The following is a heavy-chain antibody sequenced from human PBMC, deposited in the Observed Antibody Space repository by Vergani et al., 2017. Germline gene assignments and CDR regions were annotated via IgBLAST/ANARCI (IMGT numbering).Heavy chain of an antibody. D-gene: IGHD3-3*01. Sequence: QVQLQQWGAGLLKPSETLSLTCAVYGGSFSSYYWSWIRQPPGKGLEWIGYIYYSGSTNYNPSLKSRVTISVDTSKNQFSLKLSSVTAADTAVYYCARVRYDFWSGYLGWFDPWGQGTLVTVSS. CDR1: GGSFSSYY. V-gene: IGHV4-34*11. CDR3: ARVRYDFWSGYLGWFDP. J-gene: IGHJ5*02. CDR2: IYYSGST.